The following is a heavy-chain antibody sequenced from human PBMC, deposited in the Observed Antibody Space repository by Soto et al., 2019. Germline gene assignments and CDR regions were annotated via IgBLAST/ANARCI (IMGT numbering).Heavy chain of an antibody. CDR2: IYSGGST. CDR1: GFTVSSNY. CDR3: ARPRSAASFYYYYGMDV. D-gene: IGHD3-3*02. J-gene: IGHJ6*02. Sequence: PVGSLRLSCAASGFTVSSNYMSWVRQAPGKGLEWVSVIYSGGSTYYADSVKGRFTISRDNSKNTLYLQMNSLRAEDTAVYYCARPRSAASFYYYYGMDVWGQGTTVTVSS. V-gene: IGHV3-53*01.